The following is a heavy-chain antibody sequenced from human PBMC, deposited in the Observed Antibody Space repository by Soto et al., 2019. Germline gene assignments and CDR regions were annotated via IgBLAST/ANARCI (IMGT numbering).Heavy chain of an antibody. CDR3: ARLYSGYDLRGDY. CDR1: GGTFSSYT. J-gene: IGHJ4*02. Sequence: SVKVSCKASGGTFSSYTISWVRQAPGQGLEWMGRIIPILGIANYAQKFQGRVTITADKSTSTAYMELSSLRSEDTAVYYCARLYSGYDLRGDYWGQGTLVTVSS. D-gene: IGHD5-12*01. V-gene: IGHV1-69*02. CDR2: IIPILGIA.